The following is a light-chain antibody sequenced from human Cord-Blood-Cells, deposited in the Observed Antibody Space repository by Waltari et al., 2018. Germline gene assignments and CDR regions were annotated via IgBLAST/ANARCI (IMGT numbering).Light chain of an antibody. CDR1: QSVLYSSNNKNY. CDR3: QQYYSTPPS. Sequence: DIVMTQSPASLAVSLGARATIHCKSSQSVLYSSNNKNYLPWYQQKPGQPPKLLIYWASTRESGVPDRFSGSGSGTDFTLTISSLQAEDVAVYYCQQYYSTPPSFGQGTKLEIK. V-gene: IGKV4-1*01. CDR2: WAS. J-gene: IGKJ2*03.